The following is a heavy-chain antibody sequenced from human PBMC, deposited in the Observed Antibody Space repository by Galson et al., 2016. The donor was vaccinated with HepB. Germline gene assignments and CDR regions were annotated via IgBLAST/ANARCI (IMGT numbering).Heavy chain of an antibody. CDR1: GFTLSTYP. V-gene: IGHV3-30*04. CDR2: ISYDGSNK. D-gene: IGHD6-6*01. Sequence: SLRLSCAASGFTLSTYPMHWVRQAPGKGLEWVAIISYDGSNKYYADSVKGRFTISRDNSKNTLSLEMNSLRAEDTAVYYCARVGIAARYYYGMDVWGQGATVTVSS. J-gene: IGHJ6*02. CDR3: ARVGIAARYYYGMDV.